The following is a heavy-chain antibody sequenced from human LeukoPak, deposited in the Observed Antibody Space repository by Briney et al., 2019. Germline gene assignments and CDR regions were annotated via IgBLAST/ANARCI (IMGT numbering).Heavy chain of an antibody. V-gene: IGHV1-18*01. CDR2: ISAYNGNT. CDR1: GYTFTSYG. Sequence: ASVKVSCKASGYTFTSYGISWVRQAPGQGLEWMGWISAYNGNTNYAQKFQGRVTMTRDTSTSTVYMELSSLRSVDTAVYYCARGRGHYSLPENFDYWGQGTLVTVSS. D-gene: IGHD3-22*01. J-gene: IGHJ4*02. CDR3: ARGRGHYSLPENFDY.